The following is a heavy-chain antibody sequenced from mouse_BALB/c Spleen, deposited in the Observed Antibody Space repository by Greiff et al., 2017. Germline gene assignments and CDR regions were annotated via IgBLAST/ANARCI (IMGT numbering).Heavy chain of an antibody. Sequence: QVQLQQPGAELVRPGASVKLSCKASGYTFTSYWINWVKQRPGQGLEWIGNIYPSDSYTNYNQKFKDKATLTVDKSSSTAYMQLSSPTSEDSAVYYCTRSYGYDWYFDVWGAGTTVTVSS. V-gene: IGHV1-69*02. CDR3: TRSYGYDWYFDV. D-gene: IGHD2-2*01. CDR1: GYTFTSYW. J-gene: IGHJ1*01. CDR2: IYPSDSYT.